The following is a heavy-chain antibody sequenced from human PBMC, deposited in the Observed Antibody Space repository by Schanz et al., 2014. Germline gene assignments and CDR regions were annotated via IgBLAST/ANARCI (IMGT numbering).Heavy chain of an antibody. D-gene: IGHD3-10*01. V-gene: IGHV3-30*02. Sequence: VQLVESGGGVVQPGGSLRLSCVGSGYSFSDYDMYWIRQAPGKGLEWLAFLRSDGSRRAYADSVKGRFTITRDNSRNTLSLKMGSLRPEDTAVYYCAKDPPRGVRTPIKPTLDYWGQGTRVTVS. J-gene: IGHJ4*02. CDR1: GYSFSDYD. CDR3: AKDPPRGVRTPIKPTLDY. CDR2: LRSDGSRR.